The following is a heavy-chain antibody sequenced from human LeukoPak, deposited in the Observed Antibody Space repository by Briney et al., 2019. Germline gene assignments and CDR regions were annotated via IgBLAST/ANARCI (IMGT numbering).Heavy chain of an antibody. V-gene: IGHV4-59*01. CDR1: GGSISSYY. J-gene: IGHJ4*02. CDR3: ARDSSIDYGSGFVYDY. D-gene: IGHD3-10*01. Sequence: PSETLSLTCIVSGGSISSYYWSWIRQPPGKGLEWIGYIYYSGSTNYNPSLKSRVTISVDTSKNQFSLKLSSVTAADTAVYYCARDSSIDYGSGFVYDYWGQGTLVTVSS. CDR2: IYYSGST.